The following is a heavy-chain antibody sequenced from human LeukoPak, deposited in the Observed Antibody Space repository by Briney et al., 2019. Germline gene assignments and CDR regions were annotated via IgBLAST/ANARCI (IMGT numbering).Heavy chain of an antibody. V-gene: IGHV4-34*01. D-gene: IGHD3-3*01. CDR3: ARDFWSDHSYSDY. J-gene: IGHJ4*02. CDR1: GGSFSGYY. CDR2: IYYSGST. Sequence: SETLSLTCAVYGGSFSGYYWSWIRQPPGKGLEWIGTIYYSGSTYYNPSLKSRVTTSIDTSKSQFSLNLNSVRAADTAVYYCARDFWSDHSYSDYWGQGTLVTVSS.